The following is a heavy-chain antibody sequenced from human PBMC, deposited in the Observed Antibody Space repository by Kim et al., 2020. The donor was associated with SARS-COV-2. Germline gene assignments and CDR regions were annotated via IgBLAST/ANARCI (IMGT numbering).Heavy chain of an antibody. Sequence: SETLSLTCTVSGGSISSSSYYWGWIRQPPGKGLEWIGSIYYSGSTYYNPSLKSRVTISVDTSKNQFSLKLSSVTAADTAVYYCARQAGYCSGGSCYSSDTARVKVDYWGQGTLVTVSS. D-gene: IGHD2-15*01. CDR3: ARQAGYCSGGSCYSSDTARVKVDY. J-gene: IGHJ4*02. V-gene: IGHV4-39*01. CDR1: GGSISSSSYY. CDR2: IYYSGST.